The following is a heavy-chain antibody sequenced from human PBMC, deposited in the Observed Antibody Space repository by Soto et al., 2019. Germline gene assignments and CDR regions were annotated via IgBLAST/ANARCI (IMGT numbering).Heavy chain of an antibody. CDR1: GGSVSSGSYY. V-gene: IGHV4-61*01. Sequence: SSETLSLTCTVSGGSVSSGSYYWSWIRQPPGKGLEWIGYIYYSGSTNYNPSLKSRVTISVDTSKNQFSLKLSSVTAADTAVYYCASQFYDSSGYYYPGPSWGQGTLVTVSS. CDR2: IYYSGST. CDR3: ASQFYDSSGYYYPGPS. D-gene: IGHD3-22*01. J-gene: IGHJ5*02.